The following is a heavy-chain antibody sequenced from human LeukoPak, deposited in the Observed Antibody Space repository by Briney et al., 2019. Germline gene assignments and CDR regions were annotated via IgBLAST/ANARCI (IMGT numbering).Heavy chain of an antibody. J-gene: IGHJ4*02. Sequence: QPGRSLRLSCAASGFTFDDYAMPWVRHAPGKGLEWVSGISWNSGSIVYADSVKGRFTISRDNAKNSLYLQMNSLRAEDTALYYCAKAGTSSGPGEVDYWGQGTLVTVSS. CDR2: ISWNSGSI. D-gene: IGHD6-19*01. CDR1: GFTFDDYA. CDR3: AKAGTSSGPGEVDY. V-gene: IGHV3-9*01.